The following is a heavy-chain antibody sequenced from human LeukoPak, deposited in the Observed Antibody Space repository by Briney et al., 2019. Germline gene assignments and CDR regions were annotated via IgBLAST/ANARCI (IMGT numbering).Heavy chain of an antibody. CDR1: GGSFSGYY. J-gene: IGHJ5*02. CDR2: INHSGST. D-gene: IGHD3-10*01. Sequence: PSETLSLTCAVYGGSFSGYYWSWIRQPPGKGLEWIGEINHSGSTNYNPSLKSRVTISVDTSKNQFSLKLSSVTAADTAVYYCARGTMVRGVIMETWFDPWGQGTLVTVSS. V-gene: IGHV4-34*01. CDR3: ARGTMVRGVIMETWFDP.